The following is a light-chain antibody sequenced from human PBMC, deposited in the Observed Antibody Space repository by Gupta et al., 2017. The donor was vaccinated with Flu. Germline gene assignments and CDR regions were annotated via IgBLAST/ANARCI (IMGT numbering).Light chain of an antibody. V-gene: IGKV3-15*01. J-gene: IGKJ1*01. CDR2: GAS. CDR1: QSVSSN. Sequence: EIVMTQSPATLSVSPGERATLSCRASQSVSSNLAWYQQKPGQAPRLLIYGASTRATSIPARFSGSGSGTEFTLTISSLQPEDFAVYYCQQYNNWPPWTFGQGTKVEIK. CDR3: QQYNNWPPWT.